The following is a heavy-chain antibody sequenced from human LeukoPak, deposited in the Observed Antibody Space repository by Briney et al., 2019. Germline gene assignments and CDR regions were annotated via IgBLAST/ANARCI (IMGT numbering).Heavy chain of an antibody. CDR2: IYYSGST. Sequence: SETLSLTCTVSDDSISSSSYYWGWIRQPPGKGLEWIGSIYYSGSTYYNPSLKSRVTISVDTSKNQFSLKLSSVTAADTAVYVCAKGRNGYNHHGVAFDYWGQGTLVTVSS. D-gene: IGHD5-24*01. V-gene: IGHV4-39*07. CDR3: AKGRNGYNHHGVAFDY. CDR1: DDSISSSSYY. J-gene: IGHJ4*02.